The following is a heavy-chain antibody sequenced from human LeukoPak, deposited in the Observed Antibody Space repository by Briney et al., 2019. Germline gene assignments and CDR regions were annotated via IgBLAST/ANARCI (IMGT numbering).Heavy chain of an antibody. Sequence: GGSLRLACAASGFSFGSYAMSWVRQAPGKGLEWVSAISGSGGSTYYADSVKGRFTISRDNSKNTLYLQMNSLRAEDTAVYYCAKAVAGRENWFDPWGQGTLVTVSS. J-gene: IGHJ5*02. CDR2: ISGSGGST. CDR1: GFSFGSYA. CDR3: AKAVAGRENWFDP. V-gene: IGHV3-23*01. D-gene: IGHD6-19*01.